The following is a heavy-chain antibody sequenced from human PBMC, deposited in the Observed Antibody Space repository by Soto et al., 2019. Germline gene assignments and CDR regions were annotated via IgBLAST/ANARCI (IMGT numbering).Heavy chain of an antibody. Sequence: PGGSLRLSFAASGFTFSSYAMHWVRQAPGKGLEWVAVISYDGSNKYYADSVKGRFTISRDNSRNTLYLQMNSLGAEDTAVYYCARGGAIQLWSNWFDPWGQGTLVTVSS. CDR2: ISYDGSNK. V-gene: IGHV3-30-3*01. CDR1: GFTFSSYA. J-gene: IGHJ5*02. CDR3: ARGGAIQLWSNWFDP. D-gene: IGHD5-18*01.